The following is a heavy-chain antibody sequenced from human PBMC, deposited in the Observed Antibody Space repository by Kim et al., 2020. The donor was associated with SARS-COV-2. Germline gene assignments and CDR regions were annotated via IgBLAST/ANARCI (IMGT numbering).Heavy chain of an antibody. CDR1: GGSISSYY. J-gene: IGHJ6*02. D-gene: IGHD6-6*01. CDR3: ARSIAAWRYYGMDV. CDR2: IYYSGST. Sequence: SETLSLTCTVSGGSISSYYWSWIRQPPGKGLEWIGYIYYSGSTNYNPSLKSRVTISVDTSKNQFSLKLSSVTAADTAVYYCARSIAAWRYYGMDVWGQGT. V-gene: IGHV4-59*01.